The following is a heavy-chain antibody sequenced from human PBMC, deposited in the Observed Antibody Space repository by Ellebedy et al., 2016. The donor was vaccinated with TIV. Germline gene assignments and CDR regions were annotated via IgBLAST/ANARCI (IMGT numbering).Heavy chain of an antibody. CDR1: GYTFTSYY. CDR3: ARERIAVAGTNYYCYGMDV. J-gene: IGHJ6*02. D-gene: IGHD6-19*01. CDR2: INPSGGST. V-gene: IGHV1-46*04. Sequence: ASVKVSCKASGYTFTSYYMHWVRQAPGQGLEWMGIINPSGGSTSYAQKLQGRVTMTRDTSTSTVYMELSSLRSEDTAVYYCARERIAVAGTNYYCYGMDVWGQGTTVTVSS.